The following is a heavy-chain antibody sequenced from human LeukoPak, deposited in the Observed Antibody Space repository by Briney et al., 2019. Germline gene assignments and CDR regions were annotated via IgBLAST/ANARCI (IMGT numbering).Heavy chain of an antibody. Sequence: GGSLRLSCAASGFTFSNYAMSWVRQAPGKGLEWVSAISANGGGTYYADSVKGRFTISRDNSKNTLFLQMNSLRVEDTAVYYCARVCAGYSYGSCFDYWGQGTLVTVSS. D-gene: IGHD5-18*01. CDR1: GFTFSNYA. CDR2: ISANGGGT. J-gene: IGHJ4*02. CDR3: ARVCAGYSYGSCFDY. V-gene: IGHV3-23*01.